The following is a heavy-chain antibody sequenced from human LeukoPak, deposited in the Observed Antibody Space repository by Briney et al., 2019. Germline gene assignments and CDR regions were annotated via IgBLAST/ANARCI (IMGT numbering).Heavy chain of an antibody. CDR2: IYYSGST. CDR3: ARGPEWELLGPSYFDY. J-gene: IGHJ4*02. V-gene: IGHV4-59*08. CDR1: GGSISSYY. D-gene: IGHD1-26*01. Sequence: SETLSLTCTVSGGSISSYYWSWIRQPPGKGLEWIGYIYYSGSTYYNPSLKSRVTISVDTSKNQFSLKLSSVTAADTAVYYCARGPEWELLGPSYFDYWGQGTLVTVSS.